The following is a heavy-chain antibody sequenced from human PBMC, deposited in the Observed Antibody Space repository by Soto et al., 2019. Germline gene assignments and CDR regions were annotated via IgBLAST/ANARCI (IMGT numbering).Heavy chain of an antibody. Sequence: SETLSLTCTVSGGSISSGDYYWSSIRQPPGKGLEWIGYIYYSGSTYYNPSLKSRVTISVDTSKNQFSLKLSSVTAADTAVYYCAREGYISSLDGVDNAIDIWGQGTMDTVSS. CDR3: AREGYISSLDGVDNAIDI. V-gene: IGHV4-30-4*01. J-gene: IGHJ3*02. CDR1: GGSISSGDYY. D-gene: IGHD6-13*01. CDR2: IYYSGST.